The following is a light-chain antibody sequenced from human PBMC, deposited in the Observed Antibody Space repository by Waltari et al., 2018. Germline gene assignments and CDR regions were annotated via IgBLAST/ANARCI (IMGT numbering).Light chain of an antibody. J-gene: IGLJ2*01. CDR1: ALPKKY. Sequence: SYELTQPPSVSVSLGQMARITCSGEALPKKYAYWYQQKPGQFPVLVIYKSSERPSGIPERFSGSSSGTIVTLTISGVQAEDEADYYCLSADSSGTYVVFGGGTKLTVL. V-gene: IGLV3-16*01. CDR3: LSADSSGTYVV. CDR2: KSS.